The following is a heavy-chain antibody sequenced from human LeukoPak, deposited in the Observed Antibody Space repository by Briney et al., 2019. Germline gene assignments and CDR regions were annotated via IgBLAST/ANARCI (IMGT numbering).Heavy chain of an antibody. CDR2: ISGSGGST. CDR1: GFTFGSYA. D-gene: IGHD5-24*01. Sequence: GGSLRLSCAASGFTFGSYAMSWARQAPGKGLEWVSAISGSGGSTYYADSVKGRFTISRDNSKNTLYLQIDSLRAEDTAIYYCAKGEMAAGRYYFDYWGQGTLVTVSS. V-gene: IGHV3-23*01. CDR3: AKGEMAAGRYYFDY. J-gene: IGHJ4*02.